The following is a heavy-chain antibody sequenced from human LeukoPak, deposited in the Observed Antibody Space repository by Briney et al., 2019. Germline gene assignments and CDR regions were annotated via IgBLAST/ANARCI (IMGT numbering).Heavy chain of an antibody. CDR2: IYSGGST. CDR3: AQFNWGSDVGVVDY. D-gene: IGHD7-27*01. V-gene: IGHV3-66*01. Sequence: GGSLRLSCAASGFTVSSNYMGWVRQAPGKRLEWVSVIYSGGSTYYADSVKGRFTISRDNSKNTLYLQMNSLRAEDTAVYYCAQFNWGSDVGVVDYWGQGTLVTVSS. J-gene: IGHJ4*02. CDR1: GFTVSSNY.